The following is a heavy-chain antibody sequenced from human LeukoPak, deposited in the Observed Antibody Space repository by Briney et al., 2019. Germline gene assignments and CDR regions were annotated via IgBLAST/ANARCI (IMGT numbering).Heavy chain of an antibody. Sequence: SETLSLTCAVYGGSFSGDYWSWIRQPPGKGLEWIGEINHSGDTNYNPSLKSRLTISVDTSKNHVSLNLSSVTAADTAVYYCHLVRGGGYFDYWGQGILVTVSS. CDR2: INHSGDT. D-gene: IGHD3-10*01. J-gene: IGHJ4*02. CDR3: HLVRGGGYFDY. V-gene: IGHV4-34*01. CDR1: GGSFSGDY.